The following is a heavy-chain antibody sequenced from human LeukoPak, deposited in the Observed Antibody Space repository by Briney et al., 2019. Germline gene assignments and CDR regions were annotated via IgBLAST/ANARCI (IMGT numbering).Heavy chain of an antibody. CDR2: VYYSGRT. J-gene: IGHJ3*01. CDR3: VRETATSYYDSAGYYRQTEVFDV. V-gene: IGHV4-61*01. D-gene: IGHD3-22*01. Sequence: SETLSLTCTVSGGSVSSDSYYWTWIRQPPGKGLEWIGYVYYSGRTNYNPTLKSRVTISVDTSKNQFSLRLNSVTAADTALYYCVRETATSYYDSAGYYRQTEVFDVWGQGTKVTVPS. CDR1: GGSVSSDSYY.